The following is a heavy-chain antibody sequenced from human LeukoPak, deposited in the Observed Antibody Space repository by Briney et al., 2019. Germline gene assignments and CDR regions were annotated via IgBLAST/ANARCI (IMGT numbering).Heavy chain of an antibody. CDR1: GFTFSSYG. D-gene: IGHD5-12*01. Sequence: PGRSLRLSCAASGFTFSSYGMHWVRQAPGKGLEGVAVMSYDGCNKYYAGSVNGRFTVSRDNSKNTLYLQMNSLRAEDRAVYYCAKISGYDYWGRGTLVSVSS. CDR2: MSYDGCNK. J-gene: IGHJ4*02. CDR3: AKISGYDY. V-gene: IGHV3-30*18.